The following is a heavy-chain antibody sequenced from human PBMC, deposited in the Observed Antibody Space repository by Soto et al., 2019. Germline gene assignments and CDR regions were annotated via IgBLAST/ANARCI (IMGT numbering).Heavy chain of an antibody. D-gene: IGHD3-10*01. CDR1: GGTFSSYA. CDR3: ASRGITMVRGVMNNYYYGMDV. V-gene: IGHV1-69*13. Sequence: VASVKVSCKASGGTFSSYAISWVRQAPGQGLEWMGGIIPIFGTANYAQKFQGRVTITADESTSTAYMELSSLRSEDTAVYYCASRGITMVRGVMNNYYYGMDVWGQGTTVTVSS. CDR2: IIPIFGTA. J-gene: IGHJ6*02.